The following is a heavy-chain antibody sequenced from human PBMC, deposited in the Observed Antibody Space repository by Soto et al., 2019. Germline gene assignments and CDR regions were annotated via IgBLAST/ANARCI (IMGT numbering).Heavy chain of an antibody. CDR3: ARDLRLDS. D-gene: IGHD2-21*02. V-gene: IGHV4-31*03. CDR1: GDSISSGGYY. Sequence: PSETLSLTCTVSGDSISSGGYYWNWIRQYPGKGLEWIAYIYQSGTPYYNPSLKSRATISIDRSKNQFSLMLDSVTAADTAVYYCARDLRLDSWGPGTLVTVSS. J-gene: IGHJ4*02. CDR2: IYQSGTP.